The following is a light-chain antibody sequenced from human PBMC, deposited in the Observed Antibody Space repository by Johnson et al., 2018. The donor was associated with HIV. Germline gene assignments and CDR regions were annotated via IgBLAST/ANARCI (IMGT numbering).Light chain of an antibody. CDR3: GTWDSSLSAGGV. CDR1: SSNIGNNY. Sequence: QSLLTQPPSVSAAPGQKVTISCSGSSSNIGNNYVSWYQQLPGTAPKLLIYDNNKRPSGIPDRCSGSKSGTSATLGITGLQTGDEADYYCGTWDSSLSAGGVFGTGTKVTVL. V-gene: IGLV1-51*01. CDR2: DNN. J-gene: IGLJ1*01.